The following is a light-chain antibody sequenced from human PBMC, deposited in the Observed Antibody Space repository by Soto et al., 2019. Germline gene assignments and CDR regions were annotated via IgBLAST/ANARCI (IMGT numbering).Light chain of an antibody. V-gene: IGKV3-20*01. J-gene: IGKJ1*01. Sequence: ETVLTQSPGTLSLSPGERATLSCRASQSVSGSYLAWYQQKPGQAPRLLIYGASTRATCIPDRFSGSGSGTAVPLTISSLEPDDFAVYYCQQFGRSPPSWTFGQGTKVEIK. CDR2: GAS. CDR3: QQFGRSPPSWT. CDR1: QSVSGSY.